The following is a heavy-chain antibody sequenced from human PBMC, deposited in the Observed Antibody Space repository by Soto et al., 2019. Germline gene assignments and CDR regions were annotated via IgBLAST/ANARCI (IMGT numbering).Heavy chain of an antibody. D-gene: IGHD4-17*01. CDR2: ISYDGSNK. Sequence: QVQLVESGGGVVQPGRSLRLSCAASGFTFSSYAMHWVRQAPGKGLEWVAVISYDGSNKYYTDSVKGRFTISRDNSKNTRYLQMNSLRAEDTAVYYCARPLWRGDYNWGYFDLWGRGTLVTVSS. CDR3: ARPLWRGDYNWGYFDL. J-gene: IGHJ2*01. CDR1: GFTFSSYA. V-gene: IGHV3-30-3*01.